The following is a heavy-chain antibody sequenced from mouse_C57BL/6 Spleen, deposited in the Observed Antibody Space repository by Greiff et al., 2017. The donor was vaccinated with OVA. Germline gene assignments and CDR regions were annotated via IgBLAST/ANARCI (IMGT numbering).Heavy chain of an antibody. CDR1: GFTFTDYY. Sequence: EVKLVESGGGLVQPGGSLSLSCAASGFTFTDYYMSWVRQPPGKALEWLGFIRNKTNGYTTEYSASVKGRFTISRDNSQSILYLQMNALRAEDSATYYCARSLYDYDGGDYAMDYWGQGTSVTVSS. J-gene: IGHJ4*01. CDR2: IRNKTNGYTT. V-gene: IGHV7-3*01. D-gene: IGHD2-4*01. CDR3: ARSLYDYDGGDYAMDY.